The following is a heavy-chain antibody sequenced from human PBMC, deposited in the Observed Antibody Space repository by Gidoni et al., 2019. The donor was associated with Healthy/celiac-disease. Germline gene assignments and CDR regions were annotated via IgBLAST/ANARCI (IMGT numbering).Heavy chain of an antibody. V-gene: IGHV4-59*01. Sequence: VQLQESGPGLVKPSETLSLTCTVSGGSISSSYWSWIRQPPGKGLEWIGYIYYSGSTNYNPSLKSRVTISVDTSKNQFSLKLSSVTAADTAVYYCAREYYYDSSGYGVLGYYFDYWGQGTLVTVSS. CDR1: GGSISSSY. CDR3: AREYYYDSSGYGVLGYYFDY. D-gene: IGHD3-22*01. J-gene: IGHJ4*02. CDR2: IYYSGST.